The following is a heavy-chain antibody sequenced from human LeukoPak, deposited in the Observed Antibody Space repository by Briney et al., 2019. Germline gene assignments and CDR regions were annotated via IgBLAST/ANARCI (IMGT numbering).Heavy chain of an antibody. J-gene: IGHJ4*02. CDR3: ARSDSSGWDHFGY. D-gene: IGHD6-19*01. CDR1: GFTFSING. CDR2: IWYDGSNK. Sequence: QPGGSLRLSCAASGFTFSINGMHWVRQAPGKGLEWVAVIWYDGSNKYYADSVKGRFTISRDNSKNTLYLQMNSLRAGDTAVYYCARSDSSGWDHFGYWGQGTLVTVSS. V-gene: IGHV3-33*01.